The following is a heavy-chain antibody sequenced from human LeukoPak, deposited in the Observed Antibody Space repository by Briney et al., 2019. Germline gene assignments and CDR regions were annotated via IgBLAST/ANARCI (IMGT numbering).Heavy chain of an antibody. CDR3: ARISYGSGSYYLDY. Sequence: PSETLSLTCTVSGGSISSSSYYWSWIRQPPGKGLEWIGEINHSGSTNYNPSLKSRVTISVDTSKNQFSLKLSSVTAADTAVYYCARISYGSGSYYLDYWGQGTLVTVSS. J-gene: IGHJ4*02. V-gene: IGHV4-39*07. CDR1: GGSISSSSYY. D-gene: IGHD3-10*01. CDR2: INHSGST.